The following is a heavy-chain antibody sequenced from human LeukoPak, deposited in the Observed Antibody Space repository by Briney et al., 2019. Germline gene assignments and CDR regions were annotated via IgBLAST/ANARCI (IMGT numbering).Heavy chain of an antibody. V-gene: IGHV3-33*08. Sequence: GGSLRLSCAASGFTFSSYGMHWVRPAPGKGLEWVAVIWYDGSNKYYADSVKGRFTISRDNSKNTLYLQMNSLRAEDTAVYYCARDSAYSTRSGYYSFLGYWGQGTLVTVSS. J-gene: IGHJ4*02. CDR1: GFTFSSYG. D-gene: IGHD3-22*01. CDR3: ARDSAYSTRSGYYSFLGY. CDR2: IWYDGSNK.